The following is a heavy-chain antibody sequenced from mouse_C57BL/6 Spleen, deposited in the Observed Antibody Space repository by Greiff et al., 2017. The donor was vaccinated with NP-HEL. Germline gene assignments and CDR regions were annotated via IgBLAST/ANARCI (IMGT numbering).Heavy chain of an antibody. CDR1: GYSITSGYD. V-gene: IGHV3-1*01. D-gene: IGHD2-4*01. J-gene: IGHJ3*01. Sequence: VQLQQSGPGMVKPSQSLSLTCTVTGYSITSGYDWHWIRHFPGNQLEWMGYISYSGSTNYNPSLKSRISITHDTSKNHFFLKLNSVTTEDTATYDCARADYDVGFAYWGQGTLVTVSA. CDR3: ARADYDVGFAY. CDR2: ISYSGST.